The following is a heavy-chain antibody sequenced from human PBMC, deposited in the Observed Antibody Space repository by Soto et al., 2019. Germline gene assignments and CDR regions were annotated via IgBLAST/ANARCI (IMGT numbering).Heavy chain of an antibody. CDR2: ISAYNGNT. Sequence: ASVKVSCKASGYTFTSYGISWVRQAPGQGLVWMGWISAYNGNTNYAQKLQGRVTMTTDTSTSTAYMELRSLRSDDTAVYYCARWGYYDSSGYYRSYYYYGMDVWGQGTTVTVSS. V-gene: IGHV1-18*01. D-gene: IGHD3-22*01. J-gene: IGHJ6*02. CDR3: ARWGYYDSSGYYRSYYYYGMDV. CDR1: GYTFTSYG.